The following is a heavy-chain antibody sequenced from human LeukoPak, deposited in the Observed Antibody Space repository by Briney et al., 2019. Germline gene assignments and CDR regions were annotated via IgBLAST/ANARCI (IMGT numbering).Heavy chain of an antibody. V-gene: IGHV4-31*03. CDR2: IYYSGST. CDR1: GGSISSGGYY. CDR3: ARDYYDSKEAYYYYMDV. Sequence: PSQTLSLTCTVSGGSISSGGYYWSWIRQHPGKGLEWIGYIYYSGSTYYNPFLKSRVTISVDTSKNQFSLKLSSVTAADTAVYYCARDYYDSKEAYYYYMDVWGKGTTVTVSS. J-gene: IGHJ6*03. D-gene: IGHD3-22*01.